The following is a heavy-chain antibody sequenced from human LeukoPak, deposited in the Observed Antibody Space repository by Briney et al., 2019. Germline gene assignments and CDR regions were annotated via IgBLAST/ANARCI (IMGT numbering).Heavy chain of an antibody. V-gene: IGHV5-51*01. J-gene: IGHJ4*02. D-gene: IGHD5/OR15-5a*01. Sequence: GESLKISCKGSGYNFIRYWIGWVRQMPGRGLEWMGIIYPGGSDTRYSPSSQGQVTISADNSTSTASLQWSRLKASDTAMYYCASCLPSHYWGQGTLVTVSS. CDR3: ASCLPSHY. CDR1: GYNFIRYW. CDR2: IYPGGSDT.